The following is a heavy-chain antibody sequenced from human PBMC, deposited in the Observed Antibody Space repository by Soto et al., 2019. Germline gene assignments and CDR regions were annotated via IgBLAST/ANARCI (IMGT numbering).Heavy chain of an antibody. CDR3: ARKHSLDYIRWGLDP. CDR1: GYPFSDNQ. Sequence: ASVKLSCKASGYPFSDNQIHWLRRAPGQGLEWMGRINPKSDDTNYAQKFQGRVTMTRDTSIDTAYLELTGLTSDDTATYYCARKHSLDYIRWGLDPWGQGTLVTVSS. J-gene: IGHJ5*02. V-gene: IGHV1-2*02. D-gene: IGHD4-4*01. CDR2: INPKSDDT.